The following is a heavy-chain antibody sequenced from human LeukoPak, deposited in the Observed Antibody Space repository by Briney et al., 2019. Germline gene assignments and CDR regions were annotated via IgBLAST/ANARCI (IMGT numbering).Heavy chain of an antibody. CDR1: GGTFSSYA. V-gene: IGHV1-69*04. CDR2: IIPILGIA. Sequence: ASVKVSCKASGGTFSSYAISWVRQAPGQGLEWMGRIIPILGIANYAQKFQGRVTITADKSTSTAYMQLSSLRSEDTAVYYYAAPVVPAAPTAFDVWGQGTMVTVSS. J-gene: IGHJ3*01. CDR3: AAPVVPAAPTAFDV. D-gene: IGHD2-2*01.